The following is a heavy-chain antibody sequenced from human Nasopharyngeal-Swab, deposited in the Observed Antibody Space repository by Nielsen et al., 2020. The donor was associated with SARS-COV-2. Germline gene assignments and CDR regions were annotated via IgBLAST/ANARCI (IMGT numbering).Heavy chain of an antibody. V-gene: IGHV1-69*13. CDR2: IIPFFGTA. CDR3: ARDWGRDGYTIGRDY. D-gene: IGHD5-24*01. CDR1: GGTFSTYA. J-gene: IGHJ4*02. Sequence: SVKVSCKASGGTFSTYAFTWVRQAPGHGLEWMGGIIPFFGTAKYAQKFQGRVTITSDQSTRTAYMELSSLRSEDTAVYYCARDWGRDGYTIGRDYWGQGTLVTVSS.